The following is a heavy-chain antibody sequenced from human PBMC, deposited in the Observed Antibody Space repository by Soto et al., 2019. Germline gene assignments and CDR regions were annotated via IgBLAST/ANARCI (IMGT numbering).Heavy chain of an antibody. CDR3: ARDVHDILTGYYSSRNYFDY. CDR1: GGSVSSGSYY. CDR2: IYYSGST. V-gene: IGHV4-61*01. D-gene: IGHD3-9*01. J-gene: IGHJ4*02. Sequence: SETLSLTCTVSGGSVSSGSYYWSWIRQPPGKGLEWIGYIYYSGSTNYNPSLKSRVTISVDTSKNQFSLKLSSVTAADTAVYYCARDVHDILTGYYSSRNYFDYWGQGTLVTVSS.